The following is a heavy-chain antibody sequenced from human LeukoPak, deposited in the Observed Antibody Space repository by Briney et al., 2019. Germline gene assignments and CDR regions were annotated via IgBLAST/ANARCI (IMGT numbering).Heavy chain of an antibody. J-gene: IGHJ4*02. V-gene: IGHV4-4*07. Sequence: SETLSLTCTVSGGSISSYYWSWIRQPAGKGLEWIGRIYTSGSTNYNPSLKSRVTMSVDTSKNQFSLKLSSVTAADTAVFYCARVWLAVPIDGAIPDYFDYWGQGTLVTVSS. CDR2: IYTSGST. CDR1: GGSISSYY. CDR3: ARVWLAVPIDGAIPDYFDY. D-gene: IGHD4/OR15-4a*01.